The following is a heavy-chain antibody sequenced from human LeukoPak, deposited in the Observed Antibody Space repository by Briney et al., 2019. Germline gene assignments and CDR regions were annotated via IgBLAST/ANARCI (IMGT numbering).Heavy chain of an antibody. V-gene: IGHV6-1*01. J-gene: IGHJ4*02. Sequence: SQTLSLTCAISGDSVSSSSATWSWIRQSPSRGLECLGRTYYRSKWYNDYAVSVRSRITINPDTSKNQFSLHLNSVTPVDTAVYYCARGWNYIDSWGQGTLVTVSS. CDR3: ARGWNYIDS. CDR2: TYYRSKWYN. D-gene: IGHD1-1*01. CDR1: GDSVSSSSAT.